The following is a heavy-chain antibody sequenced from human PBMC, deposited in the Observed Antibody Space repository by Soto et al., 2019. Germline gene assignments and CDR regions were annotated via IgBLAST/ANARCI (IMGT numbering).Heavy chain of an antibody. Sequence: SETLSLTCTVSGDSISSGAYYWSWIRQPPGKGLEWIGYIYHSGATYYNPSLESRVTMSVDTSKNQFSLRLSSVTAADTAVYYCTSPTSRHYWGQGTLVTVSS. CDR3: TSPTSRHY. CDR1: GDSISSGAYY. V-gene: IGHV4-30-4*01. J-gene: IGHJ4*02. CDR2: IYHSGAT.